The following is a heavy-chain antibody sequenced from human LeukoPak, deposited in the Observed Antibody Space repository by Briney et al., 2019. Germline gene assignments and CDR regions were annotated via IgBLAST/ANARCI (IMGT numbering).Heavy chain of an antibody. V-gene: IGHV3-23*01. CDR3: ARDSGDLGFDY. CDR1: GFTFSSYA. D-gene: IGHD7-27*01. Sequence: GGSLRLSCAASGFTFSSYAMSWVRQAPGKGLEWVSAISGSGGSTYYADSVKGRFAISRDNAKNSLYLQMNSLRAEDTAVYYCARDSGDLGFDYWGQGTLVTVSS. CDR2: ISGSGGST. J-gene: IGHJ4*02.